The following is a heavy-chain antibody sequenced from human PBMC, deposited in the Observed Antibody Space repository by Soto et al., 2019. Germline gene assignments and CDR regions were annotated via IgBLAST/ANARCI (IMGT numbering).Heavy chain of an antibody. V-gene: IGHV1-69*13. D-gene: IGHD6-19*01. CDR2: IIPIFGTA. Sequence: ASVKVYCKASGGTFSSYAISWVRQAPGQGLEWMGGIIPIFGTANYAQKFQGRVTITADESTSTAYMELSSLRSEDTAVYYCARGGSIAVDAEYFQHWGQGTLVTVSS. CDR3: ARGGSIAVDAEYFQH. CDR1: GGTFSSYA. J-gene: IGHJ1*01.